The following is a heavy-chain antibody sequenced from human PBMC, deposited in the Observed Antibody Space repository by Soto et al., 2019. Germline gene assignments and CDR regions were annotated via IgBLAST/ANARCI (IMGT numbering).Heavy chain of an antibody. CDR1: GFTFDDYA. D-gene: IGHD3-16*01. V-gene: IGHV3-9*01. CDR3: TTARLWGGDGYNSYYYNAMDV. Sequence: EMQLVESGGGLVQPGMSLRLSCAASGFTFDDYAMYWVRQVPGKGLEWVSGISWNSGRIGYADSVKGRFTISRDNAKNSLYLQMNSLRPEDTALYYCTTARLWGGDGYNSYYYNAMDVCGQGTTVTVSS. CDR2: ISWNSGRI. J-gene: IGHJ6*02.